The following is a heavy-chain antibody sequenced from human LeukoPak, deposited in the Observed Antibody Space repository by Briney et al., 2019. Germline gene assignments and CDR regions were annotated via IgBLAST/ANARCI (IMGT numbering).Heavy chain of an antibody. CDR3: ARLSGSYYTAFDY. D-gene: IGHD3-10*01. CDR2: IYPGGSDT. Sequence: GESLKISCKGSEYSFNSDWIGWVRQMPGKGLEWMGIIYPGGSDTRYSPSFQGQVTISADKSISTAYLQWTSLKASDTAMYYCARLSGSYYTAFDYWGQGTLVTVSS. J-gene: IGHJ4*02. V-gene: IGHV5-51*01. CDR1: EYSFNSDW.